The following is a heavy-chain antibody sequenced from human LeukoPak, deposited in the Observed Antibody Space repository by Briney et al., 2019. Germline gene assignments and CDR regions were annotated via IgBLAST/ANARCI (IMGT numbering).Heavy chain of an antibody. D-gene: IGHD3-10*01. Sequence: SETLSLTCTVSGGSISIYYWSWIRQPPGKGLEWIGYIYYSGSTNYNPSLKSRVTISVDTSKNQFSLKLSSVTAADTAVYYCARVATEVRGVHPNWFDPWGQGTLVTVSS. CDR2: IYYSGST. J-gene: IGHJ5*02. V-gene: IGHV4-59*01. CDR3: ARVATEVRGVHPNWFDP. CDR1: GGSISIYY.